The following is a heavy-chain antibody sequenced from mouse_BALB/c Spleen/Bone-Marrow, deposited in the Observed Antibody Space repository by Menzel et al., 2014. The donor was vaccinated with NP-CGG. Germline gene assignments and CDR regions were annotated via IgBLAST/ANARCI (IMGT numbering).Heavy chain of an antibody. Sequence: EVQLVESGGGLVKPGGSLRLSCAASGFTFXSYAMSWVRQTPEKRLGWVATISSGGSYTYYPDSVKVRFTISRDNAKNTLYLQMSSLRSEDTAMYYCARHGITRLLDYWGQGTTLTVSS. CDR2: ISSGGSYT. CDR1: GFTFXSYA. J-gene: IGHJ2*01. CDR3: ARHGITRLLDY. D-gene: IGHD2-4*01. V-gene: IGHV5-9-3*01.